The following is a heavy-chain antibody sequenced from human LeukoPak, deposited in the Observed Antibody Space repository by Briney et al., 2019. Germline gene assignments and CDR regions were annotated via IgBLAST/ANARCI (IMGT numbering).Heavy chain of an antibody. V-gene: IGHV1-3*01. D-gene: IGHD2-2*01. CDR1: RYTFTSYA. CDR2: INAGNGNT. CDR3: ARVVPAALGTSGAFDI. Sequence: GASVKVSCKASRYTFTSYAMHWVRQAPGQRLEWMGWINAGNGNTKYSQKFQGRVTITRDTSASTAYMELSSLRSEDTAVYYCARVVPAALGTSGAFDIWGQGTMVTVSS. J-gene: IGHJ3*02.